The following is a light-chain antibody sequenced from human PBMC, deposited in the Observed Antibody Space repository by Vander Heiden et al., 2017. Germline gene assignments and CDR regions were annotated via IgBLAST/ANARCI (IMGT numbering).Light chain of an antibody. J-gene: IGKJ2*01. V-gene: IGKV1-39*01. Sequence: IQLTQPPSSLSASVGDRVTITCRASQSISSYLNWYQQKPGKAPKVLIYAASSLQSGVPSRFSGSGSGTDFTLTISRLQPEDFATYYCQQSDSTPYTFGQGTKLEIK. CDR1: QSISSY. CDR2: AAS. CDR3: QQSDSTPYT.